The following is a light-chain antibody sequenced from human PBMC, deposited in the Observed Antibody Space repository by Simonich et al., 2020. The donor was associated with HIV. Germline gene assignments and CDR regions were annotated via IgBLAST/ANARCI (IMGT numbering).Light chain of an antibody. CDR1: QSVLSSSTTKTY. Sequence: DIVMTQSPDSLAVSLGERATINCKASQSVLSSSTTKTYLSWHQQKPGQPPKVLIYWASTLESGVPDRFSGSGSGTDFTLTISSLQAEDVAVYYCQQYYSAPLTFGGGTKVEIK. V-gene: IGKV4-1*01. CDR3: QQYYSAPLT. CDR2: WAS. J-gene: IGKJ4*01.